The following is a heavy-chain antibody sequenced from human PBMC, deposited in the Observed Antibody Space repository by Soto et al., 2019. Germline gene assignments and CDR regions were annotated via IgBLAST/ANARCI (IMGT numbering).Heavy chain of an antibody. CDR2: ISHDGSNK. CDR1: GFTFSSYG. V-gene: IGHV3-30*18. CDR3: AKEAEMATAPLFDD. J-gene: IGHJ4*02. D-gene: IGHD5-18*01. Sequence: QVQLVESGGGVVQPGRSLRLSCAASGFTFSSYGMHWVRQAPGKGLEWVAVISHDGSNKNYADSVKGRFTISRDNSTNTLYLQMNSLRAEDTAVYYCAKEAEMATAPLFDDWGQGTLVTVSS.